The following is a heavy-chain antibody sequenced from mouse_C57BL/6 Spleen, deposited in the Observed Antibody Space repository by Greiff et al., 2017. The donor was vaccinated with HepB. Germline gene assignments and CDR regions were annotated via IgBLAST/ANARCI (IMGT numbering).Heavy chain of an antibody. CDR2: LSDGGSYT. J-gene: IGHJ2*01. D-gene: IGHD2-1*01. CDR3: ARDYYLNY. V-gene: IGHV5-4*01. Sequence: EVQLVESGGGLVKPGGSLKLSCAASGFTFSSYAMSWVRQTPEKRLEWVATLSDGGSYTYYPDNVKGRFTISRDNAKNNLYLQMSHLKSEDTAMYYCARDYYLNYWGQGTTLTVSS. CDR1: GFTFSSYA.